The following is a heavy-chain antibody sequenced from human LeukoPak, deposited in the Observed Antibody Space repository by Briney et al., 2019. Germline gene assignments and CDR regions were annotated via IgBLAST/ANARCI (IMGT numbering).Heavy chain of an antibody. CDR3: ARDGVEAGTLGGY. CDR2: ISAYNGNT. Sequence: GASVKVSCTASGGTFSSYAISWVRQAPGQGLEWMGWISAYNGNTNYAQKLQGRVTMTTDTSTSTAYMELRSLRSDDTAVYYCARDGVEAGTLGGYWGQGTLVTVSS. D-gene: IGHD2-8*01. J-gene: IGHJ4*02. V-gene: IGHV1-18*01. CDR1: GGTFSSYA.